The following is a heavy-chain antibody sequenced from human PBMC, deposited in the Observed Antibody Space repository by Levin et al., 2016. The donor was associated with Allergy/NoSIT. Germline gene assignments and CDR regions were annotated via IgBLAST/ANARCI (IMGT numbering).Heavy chain of an antibody. CDR3: ARRHYYYGMDV. J-gene: IGHJ6*02. V-gene: IGHV3-23*01. CDR2: ISGSGGST. Sequence: VRQAPGKGLEWVSAISGSGGSTYYADSVKGRFTISRDNSKNTLYLQMNSLRVEDTAVYYCARRHYYYGMDVWGQGTTVTVSS.